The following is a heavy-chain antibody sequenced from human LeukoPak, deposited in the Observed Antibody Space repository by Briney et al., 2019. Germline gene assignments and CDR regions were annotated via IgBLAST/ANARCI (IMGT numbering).Heavy chain of an antibody. CDR1: GYTFTGYY. V-gene: IGHV1-46*01. D-gene: IGHD3-10*01. CDR2: INPSGGST. Sequence: ASVKVSCKASGYTFTGYYMHWVRQAPGQGLEWMGIINPSGGSTSYAQKFQGRVTMTRDTSTSTVYMELSSLRSEDTAVYYCARAGAPYGMDVWGQGTTVTVSS. J-gene: IGHJ6*02. CDR3: ARAGAPYGMDV.